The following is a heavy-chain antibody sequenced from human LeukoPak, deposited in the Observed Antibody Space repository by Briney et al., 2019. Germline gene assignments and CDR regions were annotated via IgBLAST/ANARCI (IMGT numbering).Heavy chain of an antibody. V-gene: IGHV4-4*07. Sequence: SETLSLTCTVSGVSISSYSWNWIPQPAGKGLEWIGHIFASGSTSYNPSLKSRVTMSVDTSKNQFSLKVRSVTAADTAVYYCASSGGSSSFDYWGQGTLATVSS. CDR2: IFASGST. J-gene: IGHJ4*02. CDR3: ASSGGSSSFDY. CDR1: GVSISSYS. D-gene: IGHD1-26*01.